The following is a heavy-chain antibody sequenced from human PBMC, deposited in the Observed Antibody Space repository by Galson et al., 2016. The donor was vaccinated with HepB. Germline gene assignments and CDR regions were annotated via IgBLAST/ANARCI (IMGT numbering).Heavy chain of an antibody. V-gene: IGHV1-46*01. Sequence: SVKVSCKASDNTFSKDYIHWVRQAPGQGLQWLGTIHPSGAYTTYAQRFDGRVTMTRDTATNTVYMELRALTSKDTAVYYCARANYNLLTGYYSDLDHWGQGTLVTVSS. D-gene: IGHD3-9*01. CDR1: DNTFSKDY. J-gene: IGHJ4*02. CDR2: IHPSGAYT. CDR3: ARANYNLLTGYYSDLDH.